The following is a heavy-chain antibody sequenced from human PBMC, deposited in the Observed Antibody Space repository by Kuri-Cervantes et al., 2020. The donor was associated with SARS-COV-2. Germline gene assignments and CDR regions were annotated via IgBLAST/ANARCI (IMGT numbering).Heavy chain of an antibody. CDR3: ARHIPYYDFWSGYYDAFDI. J-gene: IGHJ3*02. D-gene: IGHD3-3*01. CDR1: GGSISSSNW. Sequence: GSLRLSCAVSGGSISSSNWWSWVRQPPGRGLEWIGEIYHSGSTNYNPSLKSRVTISVDTSKNQFSLKLSSVTAADTAVYYCARHIPYYDFWSGYYDAFDIWGQGTMVTVSS. CDR2: IYHSGST. V-gene: IGHV4-4*02.